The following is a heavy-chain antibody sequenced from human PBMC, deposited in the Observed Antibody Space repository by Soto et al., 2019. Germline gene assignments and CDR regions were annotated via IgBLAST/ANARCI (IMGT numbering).Heavy chain of an antibody. CDR2: IIPDFGTG. CDR1: GGTFNSYA. J-gene: IGHJ4*02. D-gene: IGHD1-26*01. V-gene: IGHV1-69*13. Sequence: ASVKVSCKASGGTFNSYAISWVRQAPGQGLEWMGGIIPDFGTGNSAQKFRGRLSIIADASTTTVYMGLSGLTSEDTAVYYCARERGGYNRGDFEFWGQGTKVTVYS. CDR3: ARERGGYNRGDFEF.